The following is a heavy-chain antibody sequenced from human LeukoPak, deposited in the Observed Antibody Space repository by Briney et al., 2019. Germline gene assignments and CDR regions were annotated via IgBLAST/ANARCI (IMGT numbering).Heavy chain of an antibody. CDR3: ARVLVILGVDDAFDI. CDR1: GGSIKHYY. Sequence: SETLSLTCSVSGGSIKHYYWSWIRQSAGKGLEWIGRIYTSGNTKYNPSLKSRVTMSVDTSKNQFSLKLTSVTAADTAVYFCARVLVILGVDDAFDIWGQGTLVTVSS. V-gene: IGHV4-4*07. CDR2: IYTSGNT. J-gene: IGHJ3*02. D-gene: IGHD3-3*01.